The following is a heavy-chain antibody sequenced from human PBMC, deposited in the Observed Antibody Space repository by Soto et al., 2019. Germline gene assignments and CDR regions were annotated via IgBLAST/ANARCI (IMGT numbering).Heavy chain of an antibody. J-gene: IGHJ6*03. CDR2: ISGSGGST. CDR3: AKEQYNFDWLSDYYYYYMDV. D-gene: IGHD3-9*01. Sequence: GGSLRLSCAASGFTFSSYAMSWVRQAPGKGLEWVSAISGSGGSTYYADSVKGRFTISRDNSKNTLYLQMNSLRAEDTAVYYCAKEQYNFDWLSDYYYYYMDVWGKGTTVTVSS. CDR1: GFTFSSYA. V-gene: IGHV3-23*01.